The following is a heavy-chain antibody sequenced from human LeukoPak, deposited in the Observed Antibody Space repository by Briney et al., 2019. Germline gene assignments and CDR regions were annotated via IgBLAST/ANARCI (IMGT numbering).Heavy chain of an antibody. CDR2: ISSSSSYI. D-gene: IGHD1-14*01. CDR3: ARDPRTAFDF. V-gene: IGHV3-21*01. J-gene: IGHJ3*01. Sequence: GGSLRLSCAASGFTFSSYSMNWVRQAPGKGLEWVSSISSSSSYIYYADSVKGRFTISRDNAKNTLYLQMNSLRVEDTAVYYCARDPRTAFDFWGQGTMVTVSS. CDR1: GFTFSSYS.